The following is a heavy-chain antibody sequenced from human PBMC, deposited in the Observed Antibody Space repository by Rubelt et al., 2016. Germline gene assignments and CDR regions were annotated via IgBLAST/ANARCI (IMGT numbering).Heavy chain of an antibody. CDR3: ASADYDFWSGSDRNWFDP. J-gene: IGHJ5*02. CDR2: IYHSGST. CDR1: GYSISSGYY. Sequence: QVQLQESGPGLVKPSETLSLTCTVSGYSISSGYYWGWIRQPPGKGLEWIGSIYHSGSTYCNPSLKSRVTISVDTSKNQFSLKLSSVTAADTAVYYCASADYDFWSGSDRNWFDPWGQGTLVTVSS. V-gene: IGHV4-38-2*02. D-gene: IGHD3-3*01.